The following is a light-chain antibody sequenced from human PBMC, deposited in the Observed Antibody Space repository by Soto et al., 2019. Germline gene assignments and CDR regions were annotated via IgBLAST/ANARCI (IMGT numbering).Light chain of an antibody. J-gene: IGLJ2*01. CDR2: DTD. CDR1: SGAVTSGSY. Sequence: QTVVTQEPSLTVSPGGTVTLTCASSSGAVTSGSYPTWYQQKPGQTPRPLIFDTDNKYSWTPARFSGSLLGGQAALTLSGAQPEDEAEYFCLLYHGGIYDFGGGTKLTGL. V-gene: IGLV7-43*01. CDR3: LLYHGGIYD.